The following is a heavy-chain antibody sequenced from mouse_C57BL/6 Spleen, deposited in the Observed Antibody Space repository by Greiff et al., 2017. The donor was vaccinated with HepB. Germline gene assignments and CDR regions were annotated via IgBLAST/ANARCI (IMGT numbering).Heavy chain of an antibody. CDR1: GFSLTSYG. V-gene: IGHV2-2*01. D-gene: IGHD3-1*01. J-gene: IGHJ4*01. CDR2: IWSGGST. Sequence: VQLQQSGPGLVQPSQSLSITCTVSGFSLTSYGVHWVRQSPGKGLEWLGVIWSGGSTDYNAAFISRLSISKDNSKCQVFFKMNSLQADDTAIYSCARKSLSRSYYYAMDYWGQGTSVTVSS. CDR3: ARKSLSRSYYYAMDY.